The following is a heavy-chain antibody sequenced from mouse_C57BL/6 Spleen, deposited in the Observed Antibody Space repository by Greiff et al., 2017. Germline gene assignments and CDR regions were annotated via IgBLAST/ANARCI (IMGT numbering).Heavy chain of an antibody. D-gene: IGHD1-1*01. CDR2: ISNKANGYTT. Sequence: EVIVVESGGGLVQPGGSLSLSCAASGFTFTDYYMSWVRQPPGKALEWFGFISNKANGYTTEYSASVKDRFTISRDNSQSILYLQMHALRAEDSATYYCARVHYYGSSPFAYWGQGTLVTVSA. V-gene: IGHV7-3*01. CDR1: GFTFTDYY. J-gene: IGHJ3*01. CDR3: ARVHYYGSSPFAY.